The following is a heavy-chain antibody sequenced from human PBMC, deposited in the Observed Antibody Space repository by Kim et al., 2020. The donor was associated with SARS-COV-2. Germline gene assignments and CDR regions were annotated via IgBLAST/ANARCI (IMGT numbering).Heavy chain of an antibody. Sequence: GGSLRLSCAASGFTFSSYAMSWVRQAPGKGLEWVSAISGSGGSTYYADSVKGRFTISRDNSKNTLYLQMNSLRAEDTAVYYCAKPSRNWKNDVPTYFDYWGQGTLVTVSS. D-gene: IGHD1-1*01. V-gene: IGHV3-23*01. CDR2: ISGSGGST. J-gene: IGHJ4*02. CDR3: AKPSRNWKNDVPTYFDY. CDR1: GFTFSSYA.